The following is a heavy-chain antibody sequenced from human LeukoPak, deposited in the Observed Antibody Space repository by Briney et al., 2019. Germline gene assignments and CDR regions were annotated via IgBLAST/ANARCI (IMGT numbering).Heavy chain of an antibody. CDR3: AKVLNYYGSGYFDY. Sequence: GGSLRLSCAASGFTFSSYAMSWVRQAPGKGLEWVSTVSGSGGSTYYADSVKGRFAISRDNSKNTLYLQMNSLRAEDTAVYYCAKVLNYYGSGYFDYWGQGTLVTVSS. CDR1: GFTFSSYA. J-gene: IGHJ4*02. CDR2: VSGSGGST. V-gene: IGHV3-23*01. D-gene: IGHD3-10*01.